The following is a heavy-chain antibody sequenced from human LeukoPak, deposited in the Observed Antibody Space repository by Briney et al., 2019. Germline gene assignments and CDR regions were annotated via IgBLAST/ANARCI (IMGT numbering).Heavy chain of an antibody. CDR3: ARGRIAARPSRPYYFDY. Sequence: SETVSLTCAVYGGSFSGYYWIWMRQPPGKGLEWIGEINHSGSTNYTPSLKSRVTISVDTSKNQFSLKLSSVTAADTAVYYCARGRIAARPSRPYYFDYWGQGTLVTVCS. V-gene: IGHV4-34*01. CDR2: INHSGST. J-gene: IGHJ4*02. D-gene: IGHD6-6*01. CDR1: GGSFSGYY.